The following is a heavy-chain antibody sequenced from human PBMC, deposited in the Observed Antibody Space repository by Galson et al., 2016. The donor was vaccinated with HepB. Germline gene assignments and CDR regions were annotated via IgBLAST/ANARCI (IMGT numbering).Heavy chain of an antibody. CDR3: ARDLASTAPD. D-gene: IGHD5-12*01. CDR2: ISAGGTT. Sequence: SCAASGFSFGTYAMSWVCQAPGTGLQWVSGISAGGTTYYPDSMKGRFTISRDNSQNTVYLQMHSLSVEDTAIYFCARDLASTAPDWGQGTLVTVSS. V-gene: IGHV3-23*01. J-gene: IGHJ4*02. CDR1: GFSFGTYA.